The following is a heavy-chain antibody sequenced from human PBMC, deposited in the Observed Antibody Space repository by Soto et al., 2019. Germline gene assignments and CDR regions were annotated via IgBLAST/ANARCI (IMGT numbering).Heavy chain of an antibody. J-gene: IGHJ4*02. CDR2: ISSSSSYI. CDR1: GFTFSSYS. D-gene: IGHD3-10*01. Sequence: GGSLRLSCAASGFTFSSYSMNWVRQAPGKGLEWVSSISSSSSYIYYADSVKGRFTISRDNAKNSLYLQMNSLGAEDTAVYYCARDARVRGVPFFGYWGQGTLVTVSS. CDR3: ARDARVRGVPFFGY. V-gene: IGHV3-21*01.